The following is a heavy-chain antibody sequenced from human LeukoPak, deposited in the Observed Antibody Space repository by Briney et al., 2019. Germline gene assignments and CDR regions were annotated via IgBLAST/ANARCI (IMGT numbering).Heavy chain of an antibody. V-gene: IGHV1-2*02. CDR3: ARGSRIVPDGTSMGY. CDR2: INPNSGDT. Sequence: GASVKVSCKASGYTFTGHYIHWVRQAPGQGLEWMGWINPNSGDTNYAQKFQGRVTMTRDTSISTAYMDLSRLVSDDAAVYYCARGSRIVPDGTSMGYWGQGTLVTVSS. J-gene: IGHJ4*02. CDR1: GYTFTGHY. D-gene: IGHD1-26*01.